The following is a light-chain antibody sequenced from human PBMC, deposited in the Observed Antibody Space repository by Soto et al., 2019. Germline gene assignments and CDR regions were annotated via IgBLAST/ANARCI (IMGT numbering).Light chain of an antibody. CDR1: QSISSW. CDR2: KAS. CDR3: QQYGSSCPWT. V-gene: IGKV1-5*03. Sequence: DIQMTQSPSTLSASVGDRVTITCRASQSISSWLAWYQQKPGKAPKLLIYKASSLETGVPSRFSGSGSGIEFTLIICSLQPDDFASYYCQQYGSSCPWTFGRGTKVEIK. J-gene: IGKJ1*01.